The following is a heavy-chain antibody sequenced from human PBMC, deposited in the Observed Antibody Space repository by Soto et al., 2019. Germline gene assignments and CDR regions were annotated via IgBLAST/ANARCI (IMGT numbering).Heavy chain of an antibody. CDR3: AYSRDIVVVPAAAPMGNRNYYYYMDV. V-gene: IGHV4-34*01. CDR1: GGSFSGYY. Sequence: SETLSLTCAVYGGSFSGYYWSWLRQPPGKGLEWIGEINHSGSTNYNPSLKSRVTISVDTSKNQFSLKLSSVTAADTAVYYCAYSRDIVVVPAAAPMGNRNYYYYMDVWGKGTTVTVSS. J-gene: IGHJ6*03. CDR2: INHSGST. D-gene: IGHD2-2*01.